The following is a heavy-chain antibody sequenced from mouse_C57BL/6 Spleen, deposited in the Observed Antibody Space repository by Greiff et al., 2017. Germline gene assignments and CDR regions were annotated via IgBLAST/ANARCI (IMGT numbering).Heavy chain of an antibody. V-gene: IGHV1-50*01. Sequence: QVQLQQPGAELVKPGASVKLSCKASGYTFTSYWMQWVKQRPGQGLEWIGEIDPSDSYTNYNQKFKGKATLTVDTSSSTAYMQLSSLTSEDSAVYYCARLGSNYFAWFAYWGQGTLVTVSA. CDR3: ARLGSNYFAWFAY. CDR2: IDPSDSYT. D-gene: IGHD2-5*01. CDR1: GYTFTSYW. J-gene: IGHJ3*01.